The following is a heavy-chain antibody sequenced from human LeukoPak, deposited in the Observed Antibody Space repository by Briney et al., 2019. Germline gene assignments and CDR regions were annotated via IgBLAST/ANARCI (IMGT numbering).Heavy chain of an antibody. CDR2: INTDGSIT. CDR1: GFTFSDYW. J-gene: IGHJ4*02. D-gene: IGHD3-10*01. V-gene: IGHV3-74*01. CDR3: ARDRGPRTGFMVREAYDY. Sequence: GGSLRLSCAASGFTFSDYWIHWARQAPGKGLVWASRINTDGSITNYADSVKGRFSISKDNAKNTLYLQMSSLRAEDTAVYYCARDRGPRTGFMVREAYDYWGQGTLVTVSS.